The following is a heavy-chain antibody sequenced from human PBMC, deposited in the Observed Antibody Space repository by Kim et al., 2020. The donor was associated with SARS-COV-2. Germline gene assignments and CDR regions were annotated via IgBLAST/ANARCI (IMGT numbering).Heavy chain of an antibody. J-gene: IGHJ4*02. V-gene: IGHV3-43*01. D-gene: IGHD2-15*01. CDR2: ST. Sequence: STYYADSVKGRFTISRDNSKNSLYLQMNSLRTEDTALYYCAKGTGGYFDYWGQGTLVTVSS. CDR3: AKGTGGYFDY.